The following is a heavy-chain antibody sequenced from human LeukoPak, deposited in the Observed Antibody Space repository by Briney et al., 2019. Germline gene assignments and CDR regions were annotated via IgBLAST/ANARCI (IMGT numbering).Heavy chain of an antibody. CDR3: ARVPYDFWSGYSYYYYGMDV. D-gene: IGHD3-3*01. CDR2: INSDGSST. Sequence: GGSLRLSCAASGFTFSSYWVHWVRQAPGKGLVWVSRINSDGSSTSYADSVKGRFTISRDNAKNTLYLQMNSLRAEDTAVYYCARVPYDFWSGYSYYYYGMDVWGQGTTVTVSS. CDR1: GFTFSSYW. V-gene: IGHV3-74*01. J-gene: IGHJ6*02.